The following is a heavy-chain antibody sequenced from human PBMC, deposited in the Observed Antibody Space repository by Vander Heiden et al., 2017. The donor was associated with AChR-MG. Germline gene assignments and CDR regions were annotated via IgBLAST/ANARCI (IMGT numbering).Heavy chain of an antibody. V-gene: IGHV3-30-3*01. J-gene: IGHJ4*02. D-gene: IGHD6-13*01. CDR1: GSPFGSYA. CDR2: ISYDGSNK. Sequence: VVQPGRSLRLPCAASGSPFGSYAMHWVRQAPGKGLEWVAVISYDGSNKYYADSVKGRFTISRDNSKNTLYLQMNSLRAEDTAVYYCARGGQQLGSFDYWGQGTLVTVSS. CDR3: ARGGQQLGSFDY.